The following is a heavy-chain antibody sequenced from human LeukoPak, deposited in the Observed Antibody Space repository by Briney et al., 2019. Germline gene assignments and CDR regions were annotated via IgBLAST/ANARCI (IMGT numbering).Heavy chain of an antibody. J-gene: IGHJ4*02. Sequence: GASVKVSCKASGYTFTSYGINWVRQAPGQGLVWMGWISAYNGKTKYARKVQGRVTMTTDTSTSTAYMELRSLSSDDTAVYYCARDFFDSSGYEHMAPDYWGQGTLVTVSS. V-gene: IGHV1-18*01. CDR1: GYTFTSYG. D-gene: IGHD3-22*01. CDR3: ARDFFDSSGYEHMAPDY. CDR2: ISAYNGKT.